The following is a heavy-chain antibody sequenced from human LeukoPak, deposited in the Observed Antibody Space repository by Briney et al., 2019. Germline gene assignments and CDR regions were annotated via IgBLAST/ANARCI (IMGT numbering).Heavy chain of an antibody. CDR3: ARGSKYDFWSGYPNYFYYYAMDV. CDR1: GYTFTSSD. V-gene: IGHV1-8*01. CDR2: MNPNSGNT. D-gene: IGHD3-3*01. J-gene: IGHJ6*02. Sequence: ASVKVSCKASGYTFTSSDFNWVRQATGQGLEWMGWMNPNSGNTGYVQKFQGRVTMTRDTSISTAYMELSSLRSEDTAVYYCARGSKYDFWSGYPNYFYYYAMDVWGQGTTVTVSS.